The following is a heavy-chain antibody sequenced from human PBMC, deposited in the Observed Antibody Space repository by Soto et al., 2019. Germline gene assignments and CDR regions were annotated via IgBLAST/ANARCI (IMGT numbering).Heavy chain of an antibody. Sequence: ASVKVSCKASGYTFTSYYMHWVRQAPGQGLEWMGIINPSGGSTSYAQKFQGRVTMTRDTSTSTVYMELRSLRSDDTAVYYCARGLKAVAGTIYWFDPWGQGTLVTVSS. J-gene: IGHJ5*02. CDR3: ARGLKAVAGTIYWFDP. CDR1: GYTFTSYY. D-gene: IGHD6-19*01. CDR2: INPSGGST. V-gene: IGHV1-46*01.